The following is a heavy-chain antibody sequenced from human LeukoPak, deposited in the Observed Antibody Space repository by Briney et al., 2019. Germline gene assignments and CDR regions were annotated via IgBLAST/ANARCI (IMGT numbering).Heavy chain of an antibody. CDR2: ISSNGGST. D-gene: IGHD3-9*01. J-gene: IGHJ4*02. V-gene: IGHV3-64*01. CDR3: ATHGYSELRYFDWSTNE. CDR1: GFTFSSYA. Sequence: GGSLRLSCAASGFTFSSYAMHWVRQAPGKGLEYVSAISSNGGSTYYANSVKGRFTISRDNSKNTLYLQMGSLRAEDMAVYYCATHGYSELRYFDWSTNEWGQGTLVTVSS.